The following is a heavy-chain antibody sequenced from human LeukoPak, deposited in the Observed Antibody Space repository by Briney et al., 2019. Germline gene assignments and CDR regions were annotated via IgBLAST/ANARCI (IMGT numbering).Heavy chain of an antibody. CDR3: AKDLIARVRGSPMDV. J-gene: IGHJ6*02. D-gene: IGHD3-10*01. CDR1: GFTFSRFG. CDR2: LVYDGFYK. Sequence: GRSLRLSCAASGFTFSRFGMHWVRQAPGKGLEWVALLVYDGFYKYYADSVKGRFTISRDDSTNTVYLHLSSLRAEDTAVYYCAKDLIARVRGSPMDVWGQGTRVIVSS. V-gene: IGHV3-30*19.